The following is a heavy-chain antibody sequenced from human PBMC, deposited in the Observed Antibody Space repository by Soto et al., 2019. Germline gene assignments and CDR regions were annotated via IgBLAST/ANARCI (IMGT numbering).Heavy chain of an antibody. Sequence: PSETLSLTCTVSGGSISSDTYFWGWIRQSPEKGLEWIGYIYYSGSTNYNPSLKSRVTISVDTSKNQFSLKLSSVTAADTAVYYCARDIPGVAAGRVRWFDPWGQGTLVTVS. CDR2: IYYSGST. J-gene: IGHJ5*02. CDR1: GGSISSDTYF. CDR3: ARDIPGVAAGRVRWFDP. D-gene: IGHD6-13*01. V-gene: IGHV4-61*01.